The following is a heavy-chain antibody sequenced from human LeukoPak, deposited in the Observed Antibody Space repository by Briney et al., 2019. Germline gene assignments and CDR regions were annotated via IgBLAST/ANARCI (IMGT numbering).Heavy chain of an antibody. J-gene: IGHJ4*02. V-gene: IGHV3-49*02. Sequence: VGFIRSKGYGGTTEYASSVKGRFTISRDDSKSIAYLQMNSLKTEDTAVYYCTRGRIAVAGKPFDYWGQGTLVTVSS. CDR3: TRGRIAVAGKPFDY. CDR2: IRSKGYGGTT. D-gene: IGHD6-19*01.